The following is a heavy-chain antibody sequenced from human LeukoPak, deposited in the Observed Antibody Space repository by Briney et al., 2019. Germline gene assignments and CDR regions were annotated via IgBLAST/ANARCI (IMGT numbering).Heavy chain of an antibody. D-gene: IGHD3-10*01. CDR1: GVSISSNY. J-gene: IGHJ4*02. CDR3: ASLNYHGSGSPFDY. Sequence: SETLSLTCIVSGVSISSNYWSWIRQPPGEGLECIGYVFNSADIRYNPSLQSRVTISVDTSKNQFSLKLSSVTAADTAIYYCASLNYHGSGSPFDYWGQGMLVTVSS. V-gene: IGHV4-59*01. CDR2: VFNSADI.